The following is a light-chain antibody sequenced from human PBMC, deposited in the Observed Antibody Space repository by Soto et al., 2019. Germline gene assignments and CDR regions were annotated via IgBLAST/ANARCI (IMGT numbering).Light chain of an antibody. CDR2: GNS. CDR3: QSYDSSLSGPYV. J-gene: IGLJ1*01. CDR1: SSNIGAGYD. Sequence: QSVLTQPPSVSGAPWQRVTISCTGISSNIGAGYDVHWYQQLPGTAPKLLIYGNSNRPSGVPDRFSGSKSGTSASLAITGLQAEDEADYYCQSYDSSLSGPYVFGTGTKVTVL. V-gene: IGLV1-40*01.